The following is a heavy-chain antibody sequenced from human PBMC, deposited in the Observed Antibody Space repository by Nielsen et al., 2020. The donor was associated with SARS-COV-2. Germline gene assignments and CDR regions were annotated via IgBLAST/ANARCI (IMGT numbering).Heavy chain of an antibody. J-gene: IGHJ4*02. CDR1: GGSISSSSYY. Sequence: SETLSLTCTVSGGSISSSSYYWGWIRQPPGKGLEWIGSIYYSGSTYYNPSLKSRVTISVDTSKNQFSLKLSSVTAADTAVYYCASRGYSYGGFDYWGQGTLVTVSS. CDR3: ASRGYSYGGFDY. CDR2: IYYSGST. D-gene: IGHD5-18*01. V-gene: IGHV4-39*01.